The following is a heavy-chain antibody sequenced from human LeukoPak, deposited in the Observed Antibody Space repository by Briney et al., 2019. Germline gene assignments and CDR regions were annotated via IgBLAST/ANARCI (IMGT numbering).Heavy chain of an antibody. CDR1: GFTFDDYA. V-gene: IGHV3-9*01. J-gene: IGHJ6*02. Sequence: PGGSLRLSCAASGFTFDDYAMHWVRQAPGKGLEWVSGISWNSGSIGYADSVKGRFTISRDNAKNSLYLQMNSLRAEDTALYYCAKDIFRGYSSGWYNYYYYGMDVWGQGTTVTVSS. D-gene: IGHD6-19*01. CDR2: ISWNSGSI. CDR3: AKDIFRGYSSGWYNYYYYGMDV.